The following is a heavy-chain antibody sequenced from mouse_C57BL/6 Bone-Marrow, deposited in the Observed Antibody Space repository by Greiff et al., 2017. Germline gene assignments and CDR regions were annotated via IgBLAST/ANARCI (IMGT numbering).Heavy chain of an antibody. Sequence: QVQLQQSGAELARPGASVKLSCKASGYTFTSYGISWVKQRTGQGLEWIGEIYPRSGNTYYNEKFKGKATLTADRSSSTAYMELRSLTSEDSAVYFCARPTMITTGYYYAMDYWGQGTSVTVSS. J-gene: IGHJ4*01. CDR1: GYTFTSYG. CDR3: ARPTMITTGYYYAMDY. D-gene: IGHD2-4*01. V-gene: IGHV1-81*01. CDR2: IYPRSGNT.